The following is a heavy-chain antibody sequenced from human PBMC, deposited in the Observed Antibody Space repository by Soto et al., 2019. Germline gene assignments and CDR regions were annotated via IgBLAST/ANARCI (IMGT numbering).Heavy chain of an antibody. CDR2: IHPSGGGS. V-gene: IGHV1-46*02. CDR3: AGGGNIAVVNASFDY. Sequence: ASVKVSCKPSGYTLNTYYLHWVRQAPGQGLEWMGIIHPSGGGSTYAQKFLGRVTMTRDTSTSTVFMELSSLRSADTAVYYCAGGGNIAVVNASFDYWGQETLVTVSS. D-gene: IGHD2-21*01. CDR1: GYTLNTYY. J-gene: IGHJ4*02.